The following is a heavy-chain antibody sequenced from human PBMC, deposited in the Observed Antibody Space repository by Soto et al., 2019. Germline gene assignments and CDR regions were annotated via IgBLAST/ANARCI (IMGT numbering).Heavy chain of an antibody. Sequence: GGSLRLSCTASGFTFCHYAMSWVRQAPGKGLEWVSTISSNSAYIYYTDALRGRFTISRDNAKNSLHLQMNSLRAEDTDVYYCTRDASRDSSARGWFDPWGPGTLVTVSS. CDR2: ISSNSAYI. D-gene: IGHD6-13*01. CDR3: TRDASRDSSARGWFDP. CDR1: GFTFCHYA. J-gene: IGHJ5*02. V-gene: IGHV3-21*01.